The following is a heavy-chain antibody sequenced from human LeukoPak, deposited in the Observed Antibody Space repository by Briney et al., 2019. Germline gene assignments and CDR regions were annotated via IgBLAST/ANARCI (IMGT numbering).Heavy chain of an antibody. CDR2: ISGSGGST. V-gene: IGHV3-23*01. CDR1: GFTFSSYA. J-gene: IGHJ4*02. D-gene: IGHD2-15*01. Sequence: GGSLRLSCAASGFTFSSYAMSWVRQAPGKGLEWVPAISGSGGSTYYADSVKGRFTISRDNSKNTLYLQMNSLRAEDTAVYYCAKDWLHALVVVAADIFDYWGQGTLVTVSS. CDR3: AKDWLHALVVVAADIFDY.